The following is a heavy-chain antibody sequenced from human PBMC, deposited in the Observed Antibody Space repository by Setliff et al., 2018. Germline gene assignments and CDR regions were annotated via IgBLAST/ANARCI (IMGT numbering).Heavy chain of an antibody. V-gene: IGHV3-23*01. D-gene: IGHD2-2*02. J-gene: IGHJ4*02. CDR3: AKGGSTSCYTEADY. Sequence: PGGSLRLSCVASGFTLSTYAMSWVRQAPGKGLEWVSVISDSGGSTYYADSVKGRFTIPRDNSKNTLYLQMLSLRAEDKAVYYCAKGGSTSCYTEADYWGQGTLVTVSS. CDR1: GFTLSTYA. CDR2: ISDSGGST.